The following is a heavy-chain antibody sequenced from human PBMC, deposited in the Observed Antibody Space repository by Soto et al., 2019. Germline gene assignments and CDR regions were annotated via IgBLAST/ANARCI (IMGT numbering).Heavy chain of an antibody. CDR2: INPNSGST. CDR3: AREGYSSSSGFDY. D-gene: IGHD6-6*01. J-gene: IGHJ4*02. V-gene: IGHV1-2*02. Sequence: GASVKVSCKASGYTFSDYYIHWIRQAPGQGLEWMGWINPNSGSTHFAKKFQGRVTMTSDPSISTGYMELNSLRAEDTAVYYCAREGYSSSSGFDYWGQGTLVTVSS. CDR1: GYTFSDYY.